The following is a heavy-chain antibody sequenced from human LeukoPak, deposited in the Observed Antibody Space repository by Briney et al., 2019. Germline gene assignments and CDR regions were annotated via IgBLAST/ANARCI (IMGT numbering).Heavy chain of an antibody. D-gene: IGHD6-13*01. CDR3: AGSSSWYDAFDI. CDR2: IIPIFGTA. J-gene: IGHJ3*02. V-gene: IGHV1-69*05. Sequence: SVKVSCKASGGTFSSYAISWVRQAPGQGLEWMGGIIPIFGTANYAQKFQGRVTITTDESTSTAYMELSSLRSEDTAVYYCAGSSSWYDAFDIWGQGTMVTVSS. CDR1: GGTFSSYA.